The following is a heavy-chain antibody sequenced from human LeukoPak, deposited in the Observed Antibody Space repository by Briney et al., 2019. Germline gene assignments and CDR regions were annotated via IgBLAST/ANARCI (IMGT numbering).Heavy chain of an antibody. Sequence: SVTLSCKASGGTFSSYAISWVRQAPGQGLEWMGRIIPILGIADYAQKFQGRVTITADKSTSTAYMELSSLRSEDTAVYYCARAAGYNSYYYGMDVWGQGTSASVSS. CDR1: GGTFSSYA. D-gene: IGHD5-24*01. V-gene: IGHV1-69*04. CDR2: IIPILGIA. J-gene: IGHJ6*01. CDR3: ARAAGYNSYYYGMDV.